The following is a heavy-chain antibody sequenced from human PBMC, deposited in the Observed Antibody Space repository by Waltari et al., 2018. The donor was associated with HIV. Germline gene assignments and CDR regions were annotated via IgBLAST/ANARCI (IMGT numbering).Heavy chain of an antibody. CDR1: GGSFSGYY. CDR3: ARVMGATSYYFDY. CDR2: INHSGST. V-gene: IGHV4-34*01. D-gene: IGHD1-26*01. J-gene: IGHJ4*02. Sequence: QVQLQQWGAGLLKPSETLSLTCAVYGGSFSGYYWSWIRQPPGKGLEWIGEINHSGSTNYNTSLKSRVTISVDTSKNQFSLKLSSVTAADTAVYYCARVMGATSYYFDYWGQGTLVTVSS.